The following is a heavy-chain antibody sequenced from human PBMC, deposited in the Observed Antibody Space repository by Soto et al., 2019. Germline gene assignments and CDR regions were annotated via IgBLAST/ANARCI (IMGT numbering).Heavy chain of an antibody. J-gene: IGHJ5*02. V-gene: IGHV1-46*01. CDR3: ARDWAREVPNNWFDP. Sequence: ASVKVSCKASGYTFTSYYMHWVRQAPGQGLEWMGIINPSGGSTSYAQKLQGRVTMTRDTSTSTVYMELSSLRSEDTAVYYCARDWAREVPNNWFDPWGQGTLVTVSS. D-gene: IGHD1-26*01. CDR1: GYTFTSYY. CDR2: INPSGGST.